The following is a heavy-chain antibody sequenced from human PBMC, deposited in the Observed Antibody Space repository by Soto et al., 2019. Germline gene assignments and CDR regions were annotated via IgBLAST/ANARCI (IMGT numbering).Heavy chain of an antibody. J-gene: IGHJ4*02. D-gene: IGHD2-2*02. CDR2: ISGVGSST. CDR3: TCDRNTDYFDY. CDR1: GFTFSGYW. Sequence: GGSLRLSCVASGFTFSGYWMHWVRQAPGKGLVWVSRISGVGSSTTYADSVRGRFTISRDNAKNTVYLQMSSLRVEDTAVYYCTCDRNTDYFDYWGQGTLVTVSS. V-gene: IGHV3-74*01.